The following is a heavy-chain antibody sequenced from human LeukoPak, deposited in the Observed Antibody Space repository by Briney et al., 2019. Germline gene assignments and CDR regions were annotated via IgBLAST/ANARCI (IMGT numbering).Heavy chain of an antibody. D-gene: IGHD3-3*01. CDR2: ISAYNGNT. Sequence: ASVKVSCKASGYTFTNYGIHWVRQAPGQGLEWMGWISAYNGNTNSAQKFQGRVTITADKSTSTAYMELSSLRSEDTAVYYCASAKGIFGFDPWGQGTLVTVSS. CDR1: GYTFTNYG. CDR3: ASAKGIFGFDP. J-gene: IGHJ5*02. V-gene: IGHV1-18*01.